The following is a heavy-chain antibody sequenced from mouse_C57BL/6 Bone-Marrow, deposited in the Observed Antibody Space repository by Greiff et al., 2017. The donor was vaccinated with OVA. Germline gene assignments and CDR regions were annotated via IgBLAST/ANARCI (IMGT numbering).Heavy chain of an antibody. CDR3: SYDPDY. D-gene: IGHD2-3*01. CDR2: YPGSGNTY. J-gene: IGHJ2*01. V-gene: IGHV1-83*01. Sequence: VQLKESGPELVKPGASVKMSCKASGYTFTDYYMHWVKQKPGKGLEWIGEIYPGSGNTYYNEKFKGKATLTADTSSSTAYMQLSSLTSEDSAVYFCGSYDPDYWGQGTTLTVSS. CDR1: YTFTDYYM.